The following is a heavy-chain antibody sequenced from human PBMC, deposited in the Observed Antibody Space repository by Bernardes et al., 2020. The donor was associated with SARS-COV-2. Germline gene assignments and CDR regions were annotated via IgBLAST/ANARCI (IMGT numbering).Heavy chain of an antibody. CDR1: GGSFSGYY. CDR3: ANSGTDGMDV. J-gene: IGHJ6*02. CDR2: INHSGST. V-gene: IGHV4-34*01. D-gene: IGHD1-20*01. Sequence: SETLSLTCAVYGGSFSGYYWSWIRQPPGKGLEWIGEINHSGSTNYNPSLKSRVTISVDTSKNTLYLQMNSLRTEDTAVYYCANSGTDGMDVWGQGTTVTVSS.